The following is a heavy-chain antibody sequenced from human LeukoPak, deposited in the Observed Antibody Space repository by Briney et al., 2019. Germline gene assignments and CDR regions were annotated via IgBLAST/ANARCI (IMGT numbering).Heavy chain of an antibody. J-gene: IGHJ4*02. V-gene: IGHV4-39*07. CDR1: GVSISSSTYY. Sequence: SETLSLTCTVSGVSISSSTYYWGWIRQPPGKGLEWIGSIYYSGTTYYNPSLKSRVTISVDTSKNQFSLKLSSVTAADTAVYYCASLPWGVRGLIIQDFHYWGQGTLVTVSS. CDR2: IYYSGTT. D-gene: IGHD3-10*01. CDR3: ASLPWGVRGLIIQDFHY.